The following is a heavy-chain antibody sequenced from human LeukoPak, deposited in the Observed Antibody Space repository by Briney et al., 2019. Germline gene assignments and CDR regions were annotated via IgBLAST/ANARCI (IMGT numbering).Heavy chain of an antibody. CDR1: GYSFTTYW. CDR3: ARRQGCSSTSCPPDS. CDR2: LYPGDFDT. Sequence: GESLKISWRGSGYSFTTYWIGWARQMPGKCLEWIRLLYPGDFDTRYSPSFQGQVTMSADKSINTAYLQWSSLKASDNAMYYCARRQGCSSTSCPPDSWGQGTLVTVSS. V-gene: IGHV5-51*01. J-gene: IGHJ4*02. D-gene: IGHD2-2*01.